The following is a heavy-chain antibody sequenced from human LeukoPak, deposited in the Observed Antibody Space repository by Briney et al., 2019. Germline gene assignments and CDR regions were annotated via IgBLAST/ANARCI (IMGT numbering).Heavy chain of an antibody. CDR1: GYTFTSYA. Sequence: ASVKVSCKASGYTFTSYAMHWVRQAPGQRLEWMGWINAGNGNTKYSQKFQDRVAITRDTSASTAYMELSSLRSEDTSVYYCARTQGVYYGGNFGAFDIWGQGTMVTVSS. CDR3: ARTQGVYYGGNFGAFDI. J-gene: IGHJ3*02. V-gene: IGHV1-3*01. CDR2: INAGNGNT. D-gene: IGHD4-23*01.